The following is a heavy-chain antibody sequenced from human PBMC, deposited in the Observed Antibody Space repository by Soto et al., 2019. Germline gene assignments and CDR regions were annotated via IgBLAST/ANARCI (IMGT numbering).Heavy chain of an antibody. Sequence: GGSLRLSCAASGFTFSSYGMHWVRQAPGKGLEWVAVISYDGSNKYYADSVKGRFTISRDNSKHTLYLQMNSLRAEDTAVYYCAKGGGGVTIFPGTVDYWGQGTLVTVSS. D-gene: IGHD3-3*01. V-gene: IGHV3-30*18. CDR1: GFTFSSYG. J-gene: IGHJ4*02. CDR3: AKGGGGVTIFPGTVDY. CDR2: ISYDGSNK.